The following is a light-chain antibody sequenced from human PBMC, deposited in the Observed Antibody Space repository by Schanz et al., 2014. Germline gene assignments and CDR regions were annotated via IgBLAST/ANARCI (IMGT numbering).Light chain of an antibody. CDR3: AAWDDSLNGV. CDR2: GNS. V-gene: IGLV1-40*01. J-gene: IGLJ3*02. CDR1: SSNIGAGYD. Sequence: QSVLTQPPSVSGAPGQRVTISCTGSSSNIGAGYDVHWYQQLPGTAPKLLIYGNSNRPSGVPDRFSGSKSGTSASLAISGLQSEDEAHYYCAAWDDSLNGVFGGGTKLTV.